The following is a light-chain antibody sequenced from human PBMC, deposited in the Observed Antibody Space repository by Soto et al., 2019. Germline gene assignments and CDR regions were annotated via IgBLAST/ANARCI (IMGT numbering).Light chain of an antibody. V-gene: IGKV1-9*01. CDR3: QQLNSYPT. CDR1: QGISSY. J-gene: IGKJ5*01. CDR2: AAS. Sequence: MRWSQYPTFLAASFGDRVTINCRASQGISSYLAWYQQKPGKDPKLLIYAASTLQSGVPSRFSGSGSGTEFSLTISSLQPEDFATYYCQQLNSYPTCGQGTRLEIK.